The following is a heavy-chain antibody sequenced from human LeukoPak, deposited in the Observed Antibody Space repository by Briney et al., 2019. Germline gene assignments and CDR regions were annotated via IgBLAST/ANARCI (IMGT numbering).Heavy chain of an antibody. D-gene: IGHD1-26*01. CDR3: AKVSLGIVGATDFDY. Sequence: PGGSLRLSCAASGFTFSNFAMTWVRQAPRKGLERVSSIVGSSSTYYADSLKGRFTISRDNSKNTLYLQMNSLRAEDTAVYYCAKVSLGIVGATDFDYWGQGTLVTVSS. CDR1: GFTFSNFA. V-gene: IGHV3-23*01. J-gene: IGHJ4*02. CDR2: IVGSSST.